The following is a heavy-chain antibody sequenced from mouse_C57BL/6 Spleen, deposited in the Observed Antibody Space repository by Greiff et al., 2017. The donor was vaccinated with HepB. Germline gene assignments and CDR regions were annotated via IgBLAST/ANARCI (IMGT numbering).Heavy chain of an antibody. CDR3: ARGGGRRDWYFDV. CDR1: GYSITSGYY. CDR2: ISYDGSN. J-gene: IGHJ1*03. Sequence: EVQLQQSGPGLVKPSQSLSLTCSVTGYSITSGYYWNWIRQFPGNKLEWMGYISYDGSNNYNPSLKNRISITRDTSKNQFFLKLNSVTTEDTATYYCARGGGRRDWYFDVWGTGTTVTVSS. D-gene: IGHD2-12*01. V-gene: IGHV3-6*01.